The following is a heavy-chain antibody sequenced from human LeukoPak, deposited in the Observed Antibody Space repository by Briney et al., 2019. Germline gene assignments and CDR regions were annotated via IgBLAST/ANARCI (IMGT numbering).Heavy chain of an antibody. CDR2: MNPNSGNT. Sequence: ASVKVSCKASGYTFTSYDINWVRQATGQGLGWMGWMNPNSGNTGYARKFQGRVTMTRNTSISTAYMELSSLRSEDTAVYYCARGQYDSSGYAFDYWGQGTLVTVSS. CDR1: GYTFTSYD. V-gene: IGHV1-8*01. D-gene: IGHD3-22*01. J-gene: IGHJ4*02. CDR3: ARGQYDSSGYAFDY.